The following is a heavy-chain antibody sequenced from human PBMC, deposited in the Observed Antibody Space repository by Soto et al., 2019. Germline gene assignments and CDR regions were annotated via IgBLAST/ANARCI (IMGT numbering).Heavy chain of an antibody. Sequence: QVQLVESGRGVVQPGRSLRLSCAASGFTFSSYAMHWVRQAPGKGLEWVAVMSYDGSNKYYADSVKGRFTISRDNSKNTLYLQMNSLRAEDTAVYYCARFKGCSGGSCYPYFDYWGQGTLVTVSS. D-gene: IGHD2-15*01. CDR2: MSYDGSNK. CDR1: GFTFSSYA. V-gene: IGHV3-30-3*01. CDR3: ARFKGCSGGSCYPYFDY. J-gene: IGHJ4*02.